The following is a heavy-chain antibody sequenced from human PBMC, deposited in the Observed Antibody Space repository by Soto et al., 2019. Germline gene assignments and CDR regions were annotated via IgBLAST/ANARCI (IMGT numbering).Heavy chain of an antibody. CDR3: ARAVGQFDP. CDR1: GYTSSSYA. Sequence: QVQLVQSGAEVKKPGASVKVSCKASGYTSSSYALHWVRQAPGQRLEWMGWINAANGNVKYSQKFQGRVTITRDTSASTAYMELSSLRSEDTAVYYCARAVGQFDPWGQGTLVTVSS. J-gene: IGHJ5*02. CDR2: INAANGNV. D-gene: IGHD6-19*01. V-gene: IGHV1-3*01.